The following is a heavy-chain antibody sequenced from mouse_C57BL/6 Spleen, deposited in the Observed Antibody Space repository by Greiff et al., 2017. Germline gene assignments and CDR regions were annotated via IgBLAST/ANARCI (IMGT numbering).Heavy chain of an antibody. CDR1: GYTFTDYE. CDR3: TRYTTVVKYYFDY. V-gene: IGHV1-15*01. J-gene: IGHJ2*01. D-gene: IGHD1-1*01. CDR2: IDPETGGT. Sequence: VQLQQSGAELVRPGASVTLSCKASGYTFTDYEMHWVKQTPVHGLEWIGAIDPETGGTAYNQKFKGKAILTADKSSSTAYMELRSLTSEDSAVYYCTRYTTVVKYYFDYWGQGTTLTVSS.